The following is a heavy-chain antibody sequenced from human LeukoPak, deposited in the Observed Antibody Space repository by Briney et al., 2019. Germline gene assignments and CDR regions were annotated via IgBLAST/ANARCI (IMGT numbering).Heavy chain of an antibody. CDR3: AKHLTNAYYDMIWFDP. CDR2: IYYSGST. CDR1: GGSISNHY. Sequence: SETLSLTCIVSGGSISNHYWSWIRQAPGKGLEWIGYIYYSGSTNYNPSVKSRVTMSLDTSKNQFSLRLSSVTAADTAVYYCAKHLTNAYYDMIWFDPWGQGTLVTVSS. V-gene: IGHV4-59*11. J-gene: IGHJ5*02. D-gene: IGHD3-22*01.